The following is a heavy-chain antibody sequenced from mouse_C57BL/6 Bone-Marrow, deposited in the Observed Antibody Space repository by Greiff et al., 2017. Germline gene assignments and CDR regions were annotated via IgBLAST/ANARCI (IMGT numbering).Heavy chain of an antibody. Sequence: VQVVESGAELARPGASVKLSCKASGYTFTSYGISWVKQRTGQGLEWIGEIYPRSGNTYYNEKFKGKATLTADKSSSTAYMELRSLTSEDSAVYFCARVGPRLPFAYWGQGTLVTVSA. CDR3: ARVGPRLPFAY. J-gene: IGHJ3*01. D-gene: IGHD3-2*02. CDR1: GYTFTSYG. CDR2: IYPRSGNT. V-gene: IGHV1-81*01.